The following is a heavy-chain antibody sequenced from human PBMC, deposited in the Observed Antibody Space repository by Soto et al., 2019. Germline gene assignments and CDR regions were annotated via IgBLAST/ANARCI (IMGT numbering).Heavy chain of an antibody. D-gene: IGHD7-27*01. V-gene: IGHV3-21*01. J-gene: IGHJ4*02. CDR3: ARDRNWGKYYFDY. CDR2: ISSSSSYI. CDR1: GFTFSSYS. Sequence: EVQLAESGGGLVKPGGSLRLSCAASGFTFSSYSMNWVRQAPGKGLEWVSSISSSSSYIYYADSVKGRFTISRDNAKNSLYLQMNSLRAEDTAVYYCARDRNWGKYYFDYWGQGTLVTVSS.